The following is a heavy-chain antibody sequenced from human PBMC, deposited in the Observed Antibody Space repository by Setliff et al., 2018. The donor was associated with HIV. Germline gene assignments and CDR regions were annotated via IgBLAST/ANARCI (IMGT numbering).Heavy chain of an antibody. CDR3: ARVSSTSCYGGPCRRTPRDYYYYYYMDV. D-gene: IGHD2-2*01. CDR2: INPSGGQR. CDR1: GYTFTNYF. J-gene: IGHJ6*03. Sequence: ASVKVSCKASGYTFTNYFVHWVRQAPGQGLEWMGMINPSGGQRSFAQKFQGRVTMTRDTSTSTVYMELSSLRSEDTAVYYCARVSSTSCYGGPCRRTPRDYYYYYYMDVWGKGTTVTVSS. V-gene: IGHV1-46*01.